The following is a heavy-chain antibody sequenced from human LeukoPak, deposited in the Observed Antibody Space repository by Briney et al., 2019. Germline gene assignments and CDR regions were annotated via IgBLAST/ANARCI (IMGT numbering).Heavy chain of an antibody. D-gene: IGHD2-15*01. CDR2: INPSGGST. CDR3: ARDICSGGSCYGGYFDY. V-gene: IGHV1-46*01. Sequence: GASVKVSCKASGYTFTSYYMHWVRQAPGQGLEWMGIINPSGGSTSYAQKFQGRVTMTTDTSTSTAYVELRSLRSDDTAVYYCARDICSGGSCYGGYFDYWGQGTLVTVSS. CDR1: GYTFTSYY. J-gene: IGHJ4*02.